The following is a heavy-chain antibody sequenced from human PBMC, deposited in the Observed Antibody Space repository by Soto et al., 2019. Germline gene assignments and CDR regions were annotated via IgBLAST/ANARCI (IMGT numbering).Heavy chain of an antibody. CDR2: ISGNSGKT. V-gene: IGHV3-23*01. Sequence: GGSLRLSCTASVFTFSSYAMSWFRQAPGKELEWVSTISGNSGKTNYAESVKGRFSISRDNSKNTVHLQLDSLRAEDTAVYFCAKLGFVLMELYYFHQWGHGTLVTVSS. CDR3: AKLGFVLMELYYFHQ. D-gene: IGHD2-8*01. J-gene: IGHJ4*01. CDR1: VFTFSSYA.